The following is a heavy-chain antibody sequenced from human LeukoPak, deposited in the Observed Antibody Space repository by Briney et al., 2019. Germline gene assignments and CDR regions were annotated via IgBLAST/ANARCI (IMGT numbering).Heavy chain of an antibody. D-gene: IGHD2-2*01. J-gene: IGHJ6*02. CDR1: GFTISRYS. Sequence: PGGSLRLSCGASGFTISRYSMNWVRQAPGKGLEWVSSISSSSSYIYYADSVKGRFTISRDNAKNSLYLQMNSLRAEDTAVYYCARVVVVPAASYYYYYGMDVWGQGTTVTVSS. CDR3: ARVVVVPAASYYYYYGMDV. CDR2: ISSSSSYI. V-gene: IGHV3-21*01.